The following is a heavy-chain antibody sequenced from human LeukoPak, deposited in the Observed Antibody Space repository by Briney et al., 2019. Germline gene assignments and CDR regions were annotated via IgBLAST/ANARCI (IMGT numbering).Heavy chain of an antibody. CDR2: INHSGST. Sequence: SETLSLTCAVYGGSFSGYYWSWIRQPPGKGLEWIGEINHSGSTNYNPSLKSRVTISVDTSKNQFSLKLSSVTAADTAVYYCARAQRGYSYGRLKYWGQGTLVTVSS. V-gene: IGHV4-34*01. D-gene: IGHD5-18*01. CDR3: ARAQRGYSYGRLKY. J-gene: IGHJ4*02. CDR1: GGSFSGYY.